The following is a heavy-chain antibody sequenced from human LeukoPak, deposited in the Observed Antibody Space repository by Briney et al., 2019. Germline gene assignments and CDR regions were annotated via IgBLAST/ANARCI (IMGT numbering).Heavy chain of an antibody. Sequence: PSETLSLTCAVYGGSFSGYYWSWIRQPPGKGLEWIGEINHSGSTNYNPSLKSRVTISVDTSKNQFSLKLSSVTAADTAVYHCARGLPRRSTKHYYYYGMDVWGKGTTVTVSS. CDR1: GGSFSGYY. J-gene: IGHJ6*04. CDR2: INHSGST. V-gene: IGHV4-34*01. D-gene: IGHD2-8*01. CDR3: ARGLPRRSTKHYYYYGMDV.